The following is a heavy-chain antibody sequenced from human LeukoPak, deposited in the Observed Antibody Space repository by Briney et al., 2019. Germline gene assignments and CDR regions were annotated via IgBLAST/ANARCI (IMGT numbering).Heavy chain of an antibody. CDR3: AREGVSAQSGFDY. D-gene: IGHD3-10*01. Sequence: PGGCLRLSLATAGFTLVDYDMTSIRQAAGDGLGLVSYISSGGSTIYYADSVKGRLTISRENAKNSLYLQMNSLRAEDTAVYYCAREGVSAQSGFDYWGQGTLVTVSS. V-gene: IGHV3-11*01. J-gene: IGHJ4*02. CDR2: ISSGGSTI. CDR1: GFTLVDYD.